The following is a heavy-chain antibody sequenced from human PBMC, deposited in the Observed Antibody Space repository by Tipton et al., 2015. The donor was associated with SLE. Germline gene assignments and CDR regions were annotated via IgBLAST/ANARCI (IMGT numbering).Heavy chain of an antibody. CDR1: GGSISNYY. J-gene: IGHJ4*02. CDR3: ARHEGLARPLDY. Sequence: TLSLTCTASGGSISNYYWNWIRQPPGKGLEWIGYIYTSGSTYYNPSLKSRVTISVDTSKNQFSLKLTSVTAADTAVYYCARHEGLARPLDYWGQGTLVTVSS. V-gene: IGHV4-4*09. CDR2: IYTSGST. D-gene: IGHD3-16*01.